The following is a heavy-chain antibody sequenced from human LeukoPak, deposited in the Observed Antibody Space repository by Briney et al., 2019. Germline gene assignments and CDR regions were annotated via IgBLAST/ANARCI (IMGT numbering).Heavy chain of an antibody. CDR1: GYTFSNYG. J-gene: IGHJ3*02. V-gene: IGHV1-18*01. D-gene: IGHD6-13*01. Sequence: ASVKVSCKASGYTFSNYGITWVRHAPGQGLEWMGWISAYNGNTNYAQKVQGRVIMTTDTSTSTVYLELRSLRSDDTAVYFCARGHSISWFSSNDPFYIWGQGTMVTVSS. CDR2: ISAYNGNT. CDR3: ARGHSISWFSSNDPFYI.